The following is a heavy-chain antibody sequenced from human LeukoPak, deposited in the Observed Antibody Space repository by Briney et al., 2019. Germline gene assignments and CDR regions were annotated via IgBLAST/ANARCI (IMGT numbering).Heavy chain of an antibody. D-gene: IGHD3-22*01. CDR3: AKDGVFGGYYDSSGYCEY. CDR2: ISSGSSTI. CDR1: GFTFSHYS. J-gene: IGHJ4*02. Sequence: GGSLRLSCAASGFTFSHYSMNWVRQAPGKGLEWVSYISSGSSTIYYADSVKGRFTISRDNAKISLYLQMNSLRDEDTAVYYCAKDGVFGGYYDSSGYCEYWGQGTLVTVSS. V-gene: IGHV3-48*02.